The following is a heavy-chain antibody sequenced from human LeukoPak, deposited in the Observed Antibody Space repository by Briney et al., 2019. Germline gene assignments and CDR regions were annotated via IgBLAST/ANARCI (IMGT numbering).Heavy chain of an antibody. Sequence: PSETLSLTCTVSGGSISSYYWSWIRQPPGNGLEWIGYIYYSGSTNYNPSLKSRVTISVDTSKNQFSLKLSSVTAADMAVYYCARHPYYYDSSGPWYFDLWGRGTLVTVSS. CDR1: GGSISSYY. D-gene: IGHD3-22*01. CDR3: ARHPYYYDSSGPWYFDL. V-gene: IGHV4-59*08. CDR2: IYYSGST. J-gene: IGHJ2*01.